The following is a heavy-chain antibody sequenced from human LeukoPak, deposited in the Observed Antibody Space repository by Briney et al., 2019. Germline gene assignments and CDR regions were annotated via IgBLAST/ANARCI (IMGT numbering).Heavy chain of an antibody. CDR2: INAGNGKT. J-gene: IGHJ3*02. CDR1: GYTFISYA. CDR3: ARDRQWLVQGRGALDT. V-gene: IGHV1-3*01. D-gene: IGHD6-19*01. Sequence: GASVKVSCKASGYTFISYAIHWVRQAPGPRLEWMGWINAGNGKTEYSQKFQGRVTITRDTSASTAYMELSRLRFEDTTVYYCARDRQWLVQGRGALDTWGQGTMVIVSS.